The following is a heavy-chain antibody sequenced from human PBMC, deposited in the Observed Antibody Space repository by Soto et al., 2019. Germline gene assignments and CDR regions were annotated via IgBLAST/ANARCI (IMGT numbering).Heavy chain of an antibody. Sequence: ASVKVSCKASGYTFTSYAMHWVRQAPGQRLEWMGWINAGNGNTKYSQKFQGRVTITRDTSASTAYMELSSLRSEDTAVYYCARDSAYYSSGWYGGFNAFDIWGQGTMVTVSS. CDR1: GYTFTSYA. J-gene: IGHJ3*02. D-gene: IGHD6-19*01. V-gene: IGHV1-3*01. CDR3: ARDSAYYSSGWYGGFNAFDI. CDR2: INAGNGNT.